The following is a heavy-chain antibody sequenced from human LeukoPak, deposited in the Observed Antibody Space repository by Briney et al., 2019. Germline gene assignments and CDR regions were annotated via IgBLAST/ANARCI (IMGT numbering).Heavy chain of an antibody. V-gene: IGHV3-21*01. CDR2: ISRSSNYK. J-gene: IGHJ4*02. Sequence: SGGSLRLSCAASGFTFSSYEMNWVRQAPGKGLEWVSSISRSSNYKYYADSVKGRFTISRDNAKNSLYLQMNSLRAEDTALYYCASSRYDSSGYYGIIGYWGQGTLVTVSS. D-gene: IGHD3-22*01. CDR3: ASSRYDSSGYYGIIGY. CDR1: GFTFSSYE.